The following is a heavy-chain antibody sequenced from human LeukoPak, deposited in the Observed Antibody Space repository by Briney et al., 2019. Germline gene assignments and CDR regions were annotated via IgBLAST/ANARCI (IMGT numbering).Heavy chain of an antibody. J-gene: IGHJ6*02. D-gene: IGHD1-26*01. CDR1: GFTFSSYG. CDR3: ARDQVEGATPYYYYGMDV. Sequence: GGSLRLSCVVSGFTFSSYGMHWVRQAPGKGLEWVALIWYDGSNKYYADSVKGRFTISRDNSKNTLYLQMNSLRAGDTAVYYCARDQVEGATPYYYYGMDVWGQGTTVTVSS. CDR2: IWYDGSNK. V-gene: IGHV3-33*01.